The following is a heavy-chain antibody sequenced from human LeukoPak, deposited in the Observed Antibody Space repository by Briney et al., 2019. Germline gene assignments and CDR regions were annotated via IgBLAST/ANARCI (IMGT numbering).Heavy chain of an antibody. CDR2: IYYSGST. D-gene: IGHD3-3*01. CDR1: GGSISSSSYY. CDR3: ARVGITIFGVVPNWFDP. V-gene: IGHV4-39*01. J-gene: IGHJ5*02. Sequence: SETLSLTCTVSGGSISSSSYYWGWIRQPPGKGLEWIGSIYYSGSTYYNPSLKSRVTISVDTSKNQSSLKLSSATAADTAVYYCARVGITIFGVVPNWFDPWGQGTLVTVSS.